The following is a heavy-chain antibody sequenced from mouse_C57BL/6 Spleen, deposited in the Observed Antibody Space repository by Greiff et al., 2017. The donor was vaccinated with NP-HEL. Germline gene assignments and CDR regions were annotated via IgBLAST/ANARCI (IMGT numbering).Heavy chain of an antibody. D-gene: IGHD1-1*01. V-gene: IGHV1-66*01. CDR2: IYPGSGNT. Sequence: VMLVESGPELVKPGASVKISCKASGYSFTSYYIHWVKQRPGQGLEWIGWIYPGSGNTKYNEKFKGKATLTADTSSSTAYMQLSSLTSEDSAVYYCAREEDYYGSSRYWYFDVWGTGTTVTVSS. CDR1: GYSFTSYY. J-gene: IGHJ1*03. CDR3: AREEDYYGSSRYWYFDV.